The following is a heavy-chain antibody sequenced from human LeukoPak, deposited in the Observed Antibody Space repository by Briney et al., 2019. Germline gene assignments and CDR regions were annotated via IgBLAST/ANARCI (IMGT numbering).Heavy chain of an antibody. J-gene: IGHJ4*02. Sequence: GGSLRLSCVASGFTISGHAMSWVRQAPAKGLEWVAITVAGYTEIHYADSVRGRFNISRDDSSNTLSLQMNSLRADDTGTYFCVKDFCRGGNCPFPFFDSWGQGTAVTVSS. D-gene: IGHD4-23*01. CDR2: TVAGYTEI. V-gene: IGHV3-23*01. CDR3: VKDFCRGGNCPFPFFDS. CDR1: GFTISGHA.